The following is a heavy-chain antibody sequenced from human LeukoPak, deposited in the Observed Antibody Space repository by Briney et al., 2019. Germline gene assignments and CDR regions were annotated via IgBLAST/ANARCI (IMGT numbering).Heavy chain of an antibody. CDR3: ARDRGWQGFDY. V-gene: IGHV4-30-4*08. Sequence: PSETLSLTCTVSGDSFSSADYYWNWIRQPPGKGLEWIGHIYYSGSAYYNPSLKSRITISVDTSKNQFSMKLNSVTAADTATYYCARDRGWQGFDYWGQGTLVTVSS. CDR1: GDSFSSADYY. D-gene: IGHD3-10*01. CDR2: IYYSGSA. J-gene: IGHJ4*02.